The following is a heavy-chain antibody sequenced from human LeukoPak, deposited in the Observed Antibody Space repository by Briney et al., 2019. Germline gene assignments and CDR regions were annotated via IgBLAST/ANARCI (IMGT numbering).Heavy chain of an antibody. V-gene: IGHV3-9*01. CDR3: TKSDCSSTSCHTSDY. CDR2: TSWNGGVI. Sequence: GGSLRLSCAASGFTFHDYAMHWARQGPEKGLEWVSGTSWNGGVIGYADSVMGRFTVSRDNAKNSLFLQMNSLRPEDTALYYCTKSDCSSTSCHTSDYWGQGTLVTVSS. D-gene: IGHD2-2*02. CDR1: GFTFHDYA. J-gene: IGHJ4*02.